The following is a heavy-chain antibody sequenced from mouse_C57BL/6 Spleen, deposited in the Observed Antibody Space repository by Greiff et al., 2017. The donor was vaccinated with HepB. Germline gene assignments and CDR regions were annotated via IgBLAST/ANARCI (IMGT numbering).Heavy chain of an antibody. CDR1: GFNIKDYY. D-gene: IGHD1-1*01. J-gene: IGHJ4*01. CDR3: TTPPYYYGSSYNAMDY. Sequence: VQLKQSGAELVRPGASVKLSCTASGFNIKDYYMHWVKQRPEQGLEWIGRIDPEDGDTEYAPKFQGKATMTADTSSNTAYLQLSSLTSEDTAVYYCTTPPYYYGSSYNAMDYWGQGTSVTVSS. V-gene: IGHV14-1*01. CDR2: IDPEDGDT.